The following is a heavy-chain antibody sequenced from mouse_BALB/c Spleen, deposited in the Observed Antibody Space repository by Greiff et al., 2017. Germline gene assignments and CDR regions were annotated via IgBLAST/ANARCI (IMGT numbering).Heavy chain of an antibody. V-gene: IGHV2-9*02. Sequence: QVQLKQSGPGLVAPSQSLSITCTVSGFSLTSYGVHWVRQPPGKGLEWLGVIWAGGSTNYNSALMSRLSISKDNSKSQVFLKMNSLQTDDTAMYYCARESSSYYAMDYWGQGTSVTVSS. CDR2: IWAGGST. CDR1: GFSLTSYG. D-gene: IGHD1-1*01. CDR3: ARESSSYYAMDY. J-gene: IGHJ4*01.